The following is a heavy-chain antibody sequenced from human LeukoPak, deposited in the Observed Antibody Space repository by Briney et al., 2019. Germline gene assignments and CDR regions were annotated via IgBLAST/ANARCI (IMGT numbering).Heavy chain of an antibody. J-gene: IGHJ4*02. V-gene: IGHV4-61*02. CDR2: IYVSGST. CDR1: GGSVSIGSYY. Sequence: SETLSLTCTVSGGSVSIGSYYWGWIRQPAEKGLEGVGRIYVSGSTDYNPSLESRITILKDMSKNQVYLRLNSVTAADSGVYYCARTNDFWTGYYEKWGQGTRVTVSS. D-gene: IGHD3/OR15-3a*01. CDR3: ARTNDFWTGYYEK.